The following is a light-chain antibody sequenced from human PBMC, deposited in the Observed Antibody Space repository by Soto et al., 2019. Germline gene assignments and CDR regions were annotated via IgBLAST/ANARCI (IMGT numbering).Light chain of an antibody. CDR3: QHYGTSPST. CDR1: QSISGTY. CDR2: SAS. J-gene: IGKJ1*01. V-gene: IGKV3-20*01. Sequence: DTVLTQSPGTLSLTSGERATLSCRASQSISGTYLAWNQQKPGQAPRLLIYSASTRATGIPDRFSGSGSGTDFTLTISRLEPEDIAVYYCQHYGTSPSTFGRGTKVEIK.